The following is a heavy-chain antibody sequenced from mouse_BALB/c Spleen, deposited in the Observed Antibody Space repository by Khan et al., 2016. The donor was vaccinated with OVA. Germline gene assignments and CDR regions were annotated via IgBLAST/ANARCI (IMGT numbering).Heavy chain of an antibody. CDR2: INYSGRT. CDR3: ARGRAY. Sequence: EVKLLESGPGLVKPSQSLSLTCTVTGYSITSDYAWNWIRQFPGNKLEWMGYINYSGRTSYTPSLKSRFSITRDTSTNQFFLQLNSVTTEDTATYFCARGRAYGGQGTLVTVSA. D-gene: IGHD3-3*01. V-gene: IGHV3-2*02. J-gene: IGHJ3*01. CDR1: GYSITSDYA.